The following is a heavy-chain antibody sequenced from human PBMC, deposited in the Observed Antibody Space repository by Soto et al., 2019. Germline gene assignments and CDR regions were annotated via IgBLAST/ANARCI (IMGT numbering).Heavy chain of an antibody. V-gene: IGHV4-39*01. CDR3: ARYYYGSGRFDP. CDR2: IYYSGST. J-gene: IGHJ5*02. CDR1: GGSISSSSYY. D-gene: IGHD3-10*01. Sequence: QLQLQESGPGLVKPSETLSLTCTVSGGSISSSSYYWGWIRQPPGKGLEWIGSIYYSGSTYYNPSLKSRVPISVDTSKNQFSLKLSSVTAADTAVYYCARYYYGSGRFDPWGQGTLVTVSS.